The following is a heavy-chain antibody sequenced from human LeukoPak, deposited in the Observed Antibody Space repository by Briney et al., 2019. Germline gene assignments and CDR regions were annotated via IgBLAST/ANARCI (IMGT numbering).Heavy chain of an antibody. Sequence: PSETLSLTCTVSGGSISSYYWSWIRQPPGKGLEWIGEINHSGSTNYNPSLKSRVTISVDTSKNQFSLKLSSVTAADTAVYYCARRGLYRNRIAAAGAFDYWGQGTLVTVSS. CDR2: INHSGST. D-gene: IGHD6-13*01. J-gene: IGHJ4*02. CDR3: ARRGLYRNRIAAAGAFDY. V-gene: IGHV4-34*01. CDR1: GGSISSYY.